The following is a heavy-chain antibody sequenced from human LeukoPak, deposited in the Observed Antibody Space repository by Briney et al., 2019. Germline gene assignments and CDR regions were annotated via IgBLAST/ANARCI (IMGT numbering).Heavy chain of an antibody. CDR1: DYTFTNYD. D-gene: IGHD4-23*01. J-gene: IGHJ6*02. CDR3: AREVTHPIYYGMDV. Sequence: AASVKVSCKASDYTFTNYDIRWVRQAPGQGLEWMGWISTYNGNTNYAQKFQDRVTMTTDTSTSTAYMELRSLRSDDTAVYYCAREVTHPIYYGMDVWGQGTTVTVSS. V-gene: IGHV1-18*01. CDR2: ISTYNGNT.